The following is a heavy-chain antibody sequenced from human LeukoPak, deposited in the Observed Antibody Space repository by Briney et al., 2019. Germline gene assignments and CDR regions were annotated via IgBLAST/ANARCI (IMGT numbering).Heavy chain of an antibody. J-gene: IGHJ2*01. V-gene: IGHV4-39*07. CDR1: GGSISSGGYY. CDR3: ARGYSNPTYWYFDL. CDR2: IYYSGST. Sequence: PSQTLSLTCTVSGGSISSGGYYWGWIRQPPGKGLEWIGSIYYSGSTYYNPSLKSRVTISVDTSKNQFSLKLSSVTAADTAVYYCARGYSNPTYWYFDLWGRGTLVTVSS. D-gene: IGHD4-11*01.